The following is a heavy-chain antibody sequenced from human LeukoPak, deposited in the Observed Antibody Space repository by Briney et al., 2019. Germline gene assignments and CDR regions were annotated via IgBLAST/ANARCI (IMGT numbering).Heavy chain of an antibody. D-gene: IGHD6-13*01. J-gene: IGHJ6*02. CDR2: ISWNSGSI. CDR1: GFTFDDYA. Sequence: AGGSPRLSCAASGFTFDDYAMHWVRQAPGKGLEWVSGISWNSGSIGYADSVKGRFTISRDNAKNSLYLQMNSLRAEDTALYYCAKASRPYSSSWYDNYGMDVWGQGTTVTVSS. V-gene: IGHV3-9*01. CDR3: AKASRPYSSSWYDNYGMDV.